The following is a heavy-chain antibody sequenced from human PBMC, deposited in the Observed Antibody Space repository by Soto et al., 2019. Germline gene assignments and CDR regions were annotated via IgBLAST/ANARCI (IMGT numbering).Heavy chain of an antibody. D-gene: IGHD1-26*01. CDR1: GFSFSSYA. CDR2: ISGSDGKT. J-gene: IGHJ4*02. Sequence: EVQLLESGGGLVLPGGSLRLSCTASGFSFSSYALSWVRQAPGKGLEWVSTISGSDGKTYYADSVKGRFSISRDTSKTTLYLAMTSLRVEDTAVYYFARWSFRDSWGQGTRVTVS. V-gene: IGHV3-23*01. CDR3: ARWSFRDS.